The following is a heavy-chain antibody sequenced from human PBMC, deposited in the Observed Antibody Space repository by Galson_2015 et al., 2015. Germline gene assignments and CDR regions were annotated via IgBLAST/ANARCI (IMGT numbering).Heavy chain of an antibody. CDR1: GYTLTSYA. CDR2: INPGNGYT. D-gene: IGHD3-10*01. CDR3: ARGWFGELFSNYFDY. Sequence: SVKVSCKASGYTLTSYAIHWVRQAPGQRLEWMGWINPGNGYTKYSQNFQGRVTITRDTSASTAYIELSSLRSEDTAVYYCARGWFGELFSNYFDYWGQGTLVTVSS. V-gene: IGHV1-3*01. J-gene: IGHJ4*02.